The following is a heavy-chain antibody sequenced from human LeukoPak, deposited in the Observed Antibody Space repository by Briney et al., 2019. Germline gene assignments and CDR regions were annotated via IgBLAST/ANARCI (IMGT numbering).Heavy chain of an antibody. CDR3: ARETRGYNYVRAFDI. J-gene: IGHJ3*02. V-gene: IGHV1-2*02. Sequence: GASVKVSCKASGYTFTDCYMHWVRQAPGQGLEWMGWISPNSGDTNYAHKFQGRVTMTRDTSISTAYMELSRLRSDDTAVNYCARETRGYNYVRAFDIWGQGTMVAVSS. CDR2: ISPNSGDT. D-gene: IGHD5-18*01. CDR1: GYTFTDCY.